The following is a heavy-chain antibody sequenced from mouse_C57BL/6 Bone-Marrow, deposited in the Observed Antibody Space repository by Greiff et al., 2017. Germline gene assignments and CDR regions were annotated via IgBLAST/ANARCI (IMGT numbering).Heavy chain of an antibody. CDR2: IDPENGDT. CDR3: TTERYRLSYFDY. J-gene: IGHJ2*01. CDR1: GFNIKDDY. Sequence: EVQLQQSGAELVRPGASVKLSCTASGFNIKDDYMPWVKQRPEQGLEWIGWIDPENGDTKYASTFQGQATITADTSSNTAYLQLSSLTSEDAAVYYCTTERYRLSYFDYWGQGTTRTVSS. V-gene: IGHV14-4*01. D-gene: IGHD2-14*01.